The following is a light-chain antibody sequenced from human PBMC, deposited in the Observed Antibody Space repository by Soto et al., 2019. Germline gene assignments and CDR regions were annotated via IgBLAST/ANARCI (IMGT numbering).Light chain of an antibody. CDR2: GAS. CDR1: QSVSSSY. V-gene: IGKV3-20*01. CDR3: PDT. J-gene: IGKJ4*01. Sequence: EIVLTQSPGTLSLSPGERATLSCRASQSVSSSYLAWYQQKPGQAPRLLTYGASSRATGIPDRFSGSGSGTDFTLTISRLEPEDFAVYYCPDTFGGGTKVEIK.